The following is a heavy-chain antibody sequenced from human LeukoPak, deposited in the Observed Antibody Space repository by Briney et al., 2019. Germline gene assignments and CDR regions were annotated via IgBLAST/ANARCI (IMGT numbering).Heavy chain of an antibody. V-gene: IGHV4-59*01. D-gene: IGHD6-13*01. CDR3: ARVEVTSSWYSIDY. CDR2: IYYSGST. CDR1: GXSISSYY. Sequence: SETLSLTCTVSGXSISSYYGSWIRQPPGKGLEWIGYIYYSGSTNYNPSLKSRVIVSVDTSKNQFSLKLTSVTAADTAVYYCARVEVTSSWYSIDYWGQGILVTVSS. J-gene: IGHJ4*02.